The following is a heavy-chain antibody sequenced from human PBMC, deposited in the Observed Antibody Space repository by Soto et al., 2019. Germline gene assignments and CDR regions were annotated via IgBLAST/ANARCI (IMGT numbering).Heavy chain of an antibody. J-gene: IGHJ4*02. CDR1: GGSSSSSSYY. D-gene: IGHD5-18*01. CDR2: IYYSGST. Sequence: PSETLSLTCTVSGGSSSSSSYYWGWIRQPPGKGLEWIGSIYYSGSTYYNPSLKSRVTISVDTSKNQFSLKLSSVTAADTAVYYCARRGYSYGTYYFDYWGQGTLVTVSS. V-gene: IGHV4-39*01. CDR3: ARRGYSYGTYYFDY.